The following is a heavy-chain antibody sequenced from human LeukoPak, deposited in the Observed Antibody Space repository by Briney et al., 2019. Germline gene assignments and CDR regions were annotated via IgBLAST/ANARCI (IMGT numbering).Heavy chain of an antibody. J-gene: IGHJ4*02. CDR3: ASGRRLGY. V-gene: IGHV3-7*01. Sequence: GGSLRLSCAASGFTFSNYWMSWVRLASGKGLEWVANIEEDGSEKYYVDSVKGRFTISRDNAKNSLYLQMNSLRAEDTAIYYCASGRRLGYWGQGTLVTVSS. D-gene: IGHD6-25*01. CDR1: GFTFSNYW. CDR2: IEEDGSEK.